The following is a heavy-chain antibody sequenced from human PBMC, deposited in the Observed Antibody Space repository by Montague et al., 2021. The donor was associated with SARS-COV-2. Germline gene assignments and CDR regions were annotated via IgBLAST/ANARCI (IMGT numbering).Heavy chain of an antibody. V-gene: IGHV3-7*03. CDR3: ARDTTSFNSGIYYDTFDV. Sequence: SLRLSCAASGFTFSTYWMTWVRQAPGKGLEWVANIKGDGSNKHFVDSVEGRFTISRDNAKNSLYLLMTNLRVDDTAVYYCARDTTSFNSGIYYDTFDVWGQGTRVTVSS. CDR2: IKGDGSNK. J-gene: IGHJ3*01. D-gene: IGHD1-26*01. CDR1: GFTFSTYW.